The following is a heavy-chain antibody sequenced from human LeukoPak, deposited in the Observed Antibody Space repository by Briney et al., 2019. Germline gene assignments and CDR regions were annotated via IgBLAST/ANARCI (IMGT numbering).Heavy chain of an antibody. V-gene: IGHV1-2*02. CDR2: INPNSGGT. D-gene: IGHD5-24*01. Sequence: ASVKVSRKASGYTFTGYYMHWVRQAPGQGLEWMGWINPNSGGTNYAQKFQGRVTMTRDTSISTAYMELSRLRSDDTAVYYCARPWPPRDGDAFDIWGQGTMVTVSS. CDR3: ARPWPPRDGDAFDI. J-gene: IGHJ3*02. CDR1: GYTFTGYY.